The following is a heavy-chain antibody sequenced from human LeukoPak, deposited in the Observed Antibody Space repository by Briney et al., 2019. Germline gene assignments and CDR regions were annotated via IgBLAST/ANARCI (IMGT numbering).Heavy chain of an antibody. Sequence: ASVKVSCKASGYTFTGYYMHWVRQAPGQGLEWMGRINPNSGGTNYAQEFQGRVTMTRDTSISTAYMELSRLRSDDTAVYYCARQIQLAYNWFDPWGQGTLVTVSS. J-gene: IGHJ5*02. D-gene: IGHD5-18*01. CDR3: ARQIQLAYNWFDP. CDR2: INPNSGGT. CDR1: GYTFTGYY. V-gene: IGHV1-2*06.